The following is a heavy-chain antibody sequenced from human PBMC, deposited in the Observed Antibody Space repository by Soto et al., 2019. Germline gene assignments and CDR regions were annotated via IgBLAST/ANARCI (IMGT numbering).Heavy chain of an antibody. V-gene: IGHV3-23*01. Sequence: PGGSLRLSCAASGFTFNSYAMSWVRQAPGKGLEWVSAISGSGGSTYYADSVKGRFTISRDNSKNTLYLQMNSLRAEDTAVYYCAKDRSGFLEWLSPDYWGQGTLVTVSS. J-gene: IGHJ4*02. D-gene: IGHD3-3*01. CDR3: AKDRSGFLEWLSPDY. CDR1: GFTFNSYA. CDR2: ISGSGGST.